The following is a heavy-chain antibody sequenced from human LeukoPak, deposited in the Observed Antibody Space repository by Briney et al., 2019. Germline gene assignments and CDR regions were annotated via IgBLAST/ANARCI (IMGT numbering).Heavy chain of an antibody. CDR2: IYYSGST. J-gene: IGHJ4*02. CDR1: GGSISSGDYY. CDR3: ASESLSSGWST. Sequence: SETLSLTCTVSGGSISSGDYYWSWIRQPPGKGLEWIGYIYYSGSTYYNPSLKSRVTISVDTSKNQFSLKLSSVTAADTAVYYCASESLSSGWSTGGQGTLVTASS. V-gene: IGHV4-30-4*01. D-gene: IGHD6-19*01.